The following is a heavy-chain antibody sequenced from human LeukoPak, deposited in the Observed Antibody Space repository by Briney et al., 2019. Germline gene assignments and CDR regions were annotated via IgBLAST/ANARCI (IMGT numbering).Heavy chain of an antibody. CDR3: ASLDTAKQPLANH. J-gene: IGHJ5*02. Sequence: PGGSLRLSCVASGFTFSDYAMNWVRQAPGKGLEWVANIKEDRGREYYMDSVKGRFPISKDSAKNSLYLPMNSLRVEDTAMYYCASLDTAKQPLANHWGQGTLVTVSS. CDR1: GFTFSDYA. V-gene: IGHV3-7*03. CDR2: IKEDRGRE. D-gene: IGHD5-18*01.